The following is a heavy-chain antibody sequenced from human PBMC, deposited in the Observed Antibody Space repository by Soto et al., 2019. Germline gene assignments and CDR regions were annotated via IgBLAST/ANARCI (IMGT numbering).Heavy chain of an antibody. CDR2: TYYRSQWHY. J-gene: IGHJ4*02. V-gene: IGHV6-1*01. CDR3: ERDTQQFNSGFDY. D-gene: IGHD1-26*01. Sequence: SQTLSLTCAISWYSFSNNFSGFNLIRHSPSRGLEWLGRTYYRSQWHYDYATSVRSRITINPDTSKNQFSLKLNSVTPEDTAVYYCERDTQQFNSGFDYWGQRTLVTVSS. CDR1: WYSFSNNFSG.